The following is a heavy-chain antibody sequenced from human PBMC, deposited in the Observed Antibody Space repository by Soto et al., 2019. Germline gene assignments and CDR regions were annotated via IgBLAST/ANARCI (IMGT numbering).Heavy chain of an antibody. V-gene: IGHV4-61*01. CDR1: GGSFNDYTHF. CDR2: IYYSGST. D-gene: IGHD3-10*01. Sequence: SETLSLTCAVYGGSFNDYTHFWGWIRQHPGKGLEWIGYIYYSGSTNYNPSLKSRVTISVDTSKNQFSLKLSSVTAADTAVYYCARDPGSGSYYGWFDPWGQGTLVTVSS. J-gene: IGHJ5*02. CDR3: ARDPGSGSYYGWFDP.